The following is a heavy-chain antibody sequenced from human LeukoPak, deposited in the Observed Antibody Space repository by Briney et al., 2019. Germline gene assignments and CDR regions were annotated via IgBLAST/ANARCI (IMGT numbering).Heavy chain of an antibody. D-gene: IGHD4-23*01. J-gene: IGHJ6*03. CDR2: ISSSGSTI. Sequence: GGSLRLSCAASGFTFSDYYMSWIRQAPGKGLEWVSYISSSGSTIYYADSVKGRFTISRDNAKNSLYLQMNSLRAEDTAVYYCARAVTRYSPATVVTSYYYYYMDVWGKGTTVTVSS. CDR3: ARAVTRYSPATVVTSYYYYYMDV. V-gene: IGHV3-11*04. CDR1: GFTFSDYY.